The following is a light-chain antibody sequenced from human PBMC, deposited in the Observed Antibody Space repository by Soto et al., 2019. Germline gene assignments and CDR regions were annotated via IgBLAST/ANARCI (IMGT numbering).Light chain of an antibody. CDR3: QQYNSHWT. Sequence: DIQMTQSPSTLSASVGDRVTLTCRASQSISSWLAWYQQKPGKAPKLLIYDASSLESGVPSRFSGSGSGTEFTLTISSLQPDDFATYYCQQYNSHWTFGHGTKVDIK. V-gene: IGKV1-5*01. J-gene: IGKJ1*01. CDR2: DAS. CDR1: QSISSW.